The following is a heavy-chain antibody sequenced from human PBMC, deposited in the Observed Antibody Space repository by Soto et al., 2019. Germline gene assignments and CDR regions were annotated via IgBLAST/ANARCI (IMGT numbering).Heavy chain of an antibody. J-gene: IGHJ4*02. CDR1: GYSISSGYY. V-gene: IGHV4-38-2*02. CDR3: ARDPYYDFWSGSFDY. Sequence: ASEPLSLTCAVSGYSISSGYYWGWIRQPPGKGLEWIGSIYHSGSTYYNPSLKSRVTISADTSKNQFSLKLSSVTAADTAVYYCARDPYYDFWSGSFDYWGQGTLVTVSS. D-gene: IGHD3-3*01. CDR2: IYHSGST.